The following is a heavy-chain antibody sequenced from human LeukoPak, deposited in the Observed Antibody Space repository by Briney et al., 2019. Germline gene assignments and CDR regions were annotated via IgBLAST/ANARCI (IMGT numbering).Heavy chain of an antibody. V-gene: IGHV1-46*01. D-gene: IGHD6-19*01. Sequence: ASVKVSRKASGYTFTSYYMHWVRQAPGQGLEWMGIINPSGGSTSYAQKFQGRVTMTRDTSTSTVYMELSSLRSEDTAVYYCARDLLSAVAGDYYYYYGMDVWGQGTTVTVSS. CDR2: INPSGGST. CDR1: GYTFTSYY. CDR3: ARDLLSAVAGDYYYYYGMDV. J-gene: IGHJ6*02.